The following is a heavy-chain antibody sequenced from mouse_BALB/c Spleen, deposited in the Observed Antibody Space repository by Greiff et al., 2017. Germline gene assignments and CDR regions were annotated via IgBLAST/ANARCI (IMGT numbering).Heavy chain of an antibody. CDR1: GFTFSSYT. V-gene: IGHV5-12-2*01. CDR3: ARHPIYYDYYGFDY. Sequence: EVQGVESGGGLVQPGGSLKLSCAASGFTFSSYTMSWVRQTPEKRLEWVAYISNGGGSTYYPDTVKGRFTISRDNAKNTLYLQMSSLKSEDTAMYYCARHPIYYDYYGFDYWGQGTTLTVSS. CDR2: ISNGGGST. J-gene: IGHJ2*01. D-gene: IGHD2-4*01.